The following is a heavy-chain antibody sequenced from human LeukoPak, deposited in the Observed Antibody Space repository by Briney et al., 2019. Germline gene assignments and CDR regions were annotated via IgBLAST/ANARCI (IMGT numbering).Heavy chain of an antibody. J-gene: IGHJ4*02. Sequence: ASETLSLTCTVSGGSISSGSYYWSWIRQPAGKGLEWIGRIYTSGSTNYNPSLKSRVAISVDTSKNQFSLKLSSVTAADTAVYYCARGDSLVGAKYSWTQGTLVTVSS. CDR3: ARGDSLVGAKYS. CDR1: GGSISSGSYY. CDR2: IYTSGST. D-gene: IGHD1-26*01. V-gene: IGHV4-61*02.